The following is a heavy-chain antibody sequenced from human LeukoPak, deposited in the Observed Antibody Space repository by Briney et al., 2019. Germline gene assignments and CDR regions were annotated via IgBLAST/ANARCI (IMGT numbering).Heavy chain of an antibody. CDR1: GFTVSSNY. V-gene: IGHV3-66*02. J-gene: IGHJ2*01. D-gene: IGHD7-27*01. Sequence: GGSLRLSCAASGFTVSSNYMSWVRQAPGKGLEWVSVIYSGGSTYYADSVKGRFTISRDNSKNTLYLQMNSLRAEDTAVYYCTRDSGAERRYFDLWGRGTLVTVSS. CDR3: TRDSGAERRYFDL. CDR2: IYSGGST.